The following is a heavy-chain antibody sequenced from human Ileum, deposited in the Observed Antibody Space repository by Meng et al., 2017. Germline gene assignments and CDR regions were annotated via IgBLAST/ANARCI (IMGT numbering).Heavy chain of an antibody. V-gene: IGHV4-39*07. CDR1: GGSISSSSYY. D-gene: IGHD5-18*01. CDR3: ARDVDTAMVRGWFDP. Sequence: GSLRLSCTVSGGSISSSSYYWGWIRQPPGKGLEWIGSIYYSGSTYYNPSLKSRVTISVDTSKNQFSLKLSSVTAADTAVYYCARDVDTAMVRGWFDPWGQGNLVNVSS. CDR2: IYYSGST. J-gene: IGHJ5*02.